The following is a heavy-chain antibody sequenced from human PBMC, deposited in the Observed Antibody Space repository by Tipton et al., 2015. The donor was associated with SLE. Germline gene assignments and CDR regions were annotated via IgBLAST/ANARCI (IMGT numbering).Heavy chain of an antibody. CDR2: IYYSGST. V-gene: IGHV4-39*07. Sequence: TLSLTCTVSRGSISSYYWGWIRQPPGKGLEWIGSIYYSGSTYYKPSLKSRVTISVDTSKNQFSLKLSSVTAADTAVYYCARAPKGEQWLGYFDYWGQGTLVTVSS. CDR3: ARAPKGEQWLGYFDY. D-gene: IGHD6-19*01. CDR1: RGSISSYY. J-gene: IGHJ4*02.